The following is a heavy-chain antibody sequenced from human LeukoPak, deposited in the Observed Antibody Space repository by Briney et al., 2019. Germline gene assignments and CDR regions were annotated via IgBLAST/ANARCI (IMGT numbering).Heavy chain of an antibody. CDR1: GGTFSSYA. Sequence: SVKVPCKASGGTFSSYAISWVRQAPGQGLEWMGGIIPIFGTANYAQKFQGRVTITADESTSTAYMELSSLRSEDTAVYYCAREGYCGGDCHFDYWGQGTLVTVSS. D-gene: IGHD2-21*02. CDR2: IIPIFGTA. J-gene: IGHJ4*02. V-gene: IGHV1-69*13. CDR3: AREGYCGGDCHFDY.